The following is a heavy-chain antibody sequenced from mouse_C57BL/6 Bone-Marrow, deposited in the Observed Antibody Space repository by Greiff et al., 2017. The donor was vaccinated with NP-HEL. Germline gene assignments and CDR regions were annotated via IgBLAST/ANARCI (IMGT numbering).Heavy chain of an antibody. CDR3: AIYYYGSSYRGMDY. CDR2: INPNNGGT. Sequence: EVKLMESGPELVKPGASVKMSCKASGYTFTDYNMHWVKQSHGKSLEWIGYINPNNGGTSYNQKFKGKATLTVNKSSSTAYMELRSLTSEDSAVYYCAIYYYGSSYRGMDYWGQGTSVTVSS. V-gene: IGHV1-22*01. J-gene: IGHJ4*01. CDR1: GYTFTDYN. D-gene: IGHD1-1*01.